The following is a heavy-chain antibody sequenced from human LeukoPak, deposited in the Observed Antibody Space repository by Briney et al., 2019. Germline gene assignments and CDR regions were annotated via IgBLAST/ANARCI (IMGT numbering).Heavy chain of an antibody. CDR1: GGSISSGGYY. CDR3: ARGDRDFTYYYDSSGYYYYPAHFDY. V-gene: IGHV4-31*03. D-gene: IGHD3-22*01. CDR2: IYYSGST. J-gene: IGHJ4*02. Sequence: SETLSPTCTVSGGSISSGGYYWSWIRQHPGKGLEWIGYIYYSGSTYYNPSLKSRVTISVDTSKNQFSLKLSSVTAADTAVYYCARGDRDFTYYYDSSGYYYYPAHFDYWGQGTLVTVSS.